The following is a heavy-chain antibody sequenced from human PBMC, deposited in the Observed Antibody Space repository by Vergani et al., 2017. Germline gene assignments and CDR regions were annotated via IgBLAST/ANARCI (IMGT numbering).Heavy chain of an antibody. D-gene: IGHD3-9*01. CDR2: ISYDGSNK. CDR3: ARGGYFDLSSALDV. J-gene: IGHJ6*04. CDR1: GFTFSSYA. Sequence: QVQLVESGGGVVQPGRSLRLSCAASGFTFSSYAMHWVRQAPGKGLEWVAVISYDGSNKYYADSVKGRFTISRDNSKNTLYLQMNSLRAEDTAVYYCARGGYFDLSSALDVWGKGTTVTVSS. V-gene: IGHV3-30-3*01.